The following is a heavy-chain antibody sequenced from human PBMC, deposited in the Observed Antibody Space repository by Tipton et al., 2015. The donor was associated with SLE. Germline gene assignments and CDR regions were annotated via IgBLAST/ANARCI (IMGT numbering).Heavy chain of an antibody. CDR2: IRYDGSNK. CDR3: ARDLAYSSSSSY. J-gene: IGHJ4*02. Sequence: SLRLSCAASGFTFSSYGMHWVRQAPGKGLEWVAFIRYDGSNKYYADSVKGRFTISRDNAKNSLYLQMNSLRAEDTAVYYCARDLAYSSSSSYWGQGTLVTVSS. CDR1: GFTFSSYG. V-gene: IGHV3-30*02. D-gene: IGHD6-6*01.